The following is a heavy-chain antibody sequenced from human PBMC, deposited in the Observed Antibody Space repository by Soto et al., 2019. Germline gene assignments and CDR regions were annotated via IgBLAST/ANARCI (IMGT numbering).Heavy chain of an antibody. J-gene: IGHJ5*02. CDR3: VVDDHVVGTRLVLYNWFDP. CDR1: GFTFSSYA. Sequence: PGRPLRLSWAASGFTFSSYAMSWIRQAPGKGLEWVSAISGSGGSTYYADSVKGRFTISRDNSKNTLYLQMNSLRAEDTAVYYCVVDDHVVGTRLVLYNWFDPWGQGTLVTVSS. V-gene: IGHV3-23*01. D-gene: IGHD6-19*01. CDR2: ISGSGGST.